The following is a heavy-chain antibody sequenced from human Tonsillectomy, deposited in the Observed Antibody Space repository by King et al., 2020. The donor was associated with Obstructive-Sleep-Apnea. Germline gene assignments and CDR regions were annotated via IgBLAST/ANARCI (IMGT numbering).Heavy chain of an antibody. CDR1: GGSISSSNW. CDR3: AWGNIVVVPAAMQFQMEYYFDY. CDR2: IYHGGST. V-gene: IGHV4-4*02. D-gene: IGHD2-2*01. Sequence: QLQESGPGLVKPSGTLSLTCGVSGGSISSSNWWSWVRQPPGKGLEWIGEIYHGGSTNYNPPLKSRVTISVDKSKNQFALKLSSGTAADTAVYYWAWGNIVVVPAAMQFQMEYYFDYWGQGTLVTVSS. J-gene: IGHJ4*02.